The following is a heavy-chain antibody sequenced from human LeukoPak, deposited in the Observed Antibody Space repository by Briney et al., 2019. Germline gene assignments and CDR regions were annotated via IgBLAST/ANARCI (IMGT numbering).Heavy chain of an antibody. Sequence: GGSLRLSCEASGFTFSNYAMSWVRQAPGKELEWVSVIYTGGGRYYADSVRGRFTISRDTSKNMVFLQMNSLRVEDTAVYYCARGIDYWGRGTLVTVSS. CDR3: ARGIDY. V-gene: IGHV3-53*01. CDR1: GFTFSNYA. J-gene: IGHJ4*02. CDR2: IYTGGGR.